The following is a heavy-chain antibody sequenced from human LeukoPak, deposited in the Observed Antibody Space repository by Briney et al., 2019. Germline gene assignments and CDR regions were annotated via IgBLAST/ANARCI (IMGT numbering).Heavy chain of an antibody. CDR2: IKKDGSEK. Sequence: PGGSLRLSCAVSGSIFSSSWMSWVRQAPGKGLEWVANIKKDGSEKYYVDSVKGRFTISRDNAKNSLYLQMNSLRAEDTAVYYCARGPSYYDILTAFPVGPLGMPIWGQGTMVTVSS. J-gene: IGHJ3*02. CDR3: ARGPSYYDILTAFPVGPLGMPI. D-gene: IGHD3-9*01. V-gene: IGHV3-7*01. CDR1: GSIFSSSW.